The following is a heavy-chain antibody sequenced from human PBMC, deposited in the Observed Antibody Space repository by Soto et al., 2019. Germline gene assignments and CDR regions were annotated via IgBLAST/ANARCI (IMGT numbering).Heavy chain of an antibody. CDR3: ARGRTVRNYADDSSDYFYFFDY. D-gene: IGHD3-22*01. Sequence: PSETLSLTCTVSGDSISTFYWCWIRQSPGKELECIGYVYYTGSTNYNPSLKSRVTISVDRSKNQFSLKLTSANAADTAVYYCARGRTVRNYADDSSDYFYFFDYWGQGTQVTVSS. CDR1: GDSISTFY. CDR2: VYYTGST. V-gene: IGHV4-59*01. J-gene: IGHJ4*02.